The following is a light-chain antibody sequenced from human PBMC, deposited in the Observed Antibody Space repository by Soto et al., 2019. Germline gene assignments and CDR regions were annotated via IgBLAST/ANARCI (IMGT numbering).Light chain of an antibody. Sequence: QSALTQPASVSGSPGQSIAISCTGTSSDVGGYNFVSWYQQHPGKAPKLVIYDVNIRPSGVSDRFSGSKSGNTASLTISGLQAADEADYYCSSYSDSSTLVVFGGGTQLTVL. J-gene: IGLJ2*01. CDR2: DVN. CDR3: SSYSDSSTLVV. V-gene: IGLV2-14*03. CDR1: SSDVGGYNF.